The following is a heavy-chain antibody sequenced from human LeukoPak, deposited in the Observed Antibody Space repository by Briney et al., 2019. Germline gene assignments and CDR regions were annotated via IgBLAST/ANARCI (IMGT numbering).Heavy chain of an antibody. Sequence: SETLSLTCTVSGYSISSSYYWGWIRPPPGKGLEWIGSIYYSGSTYYNPSLKSRVTISVDTSKNQFSLKLSSVTAADTAVYYCATQPFYGSYYYYYYMDVWGKGTTVTVSS. CDR3: ATQPFYGSYYYYYYMDV. D-gene: IGHD1-26*01. V-gene: IGHV4-38-2*02. CDR1: GYSISSSYY. CDR2: IYYSGST. J-gene: IGHJ6*03.